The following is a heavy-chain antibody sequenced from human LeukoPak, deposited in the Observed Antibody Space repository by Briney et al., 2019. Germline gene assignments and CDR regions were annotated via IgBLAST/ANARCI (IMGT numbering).Heavy chain of an antibody. J-gene: IGHJ6*02. CDR3: ARGEYLSYGMDV. D-gene: IGHD2-2*01. V-gene: IGHV4-34*01. CDR1: GGSFSGYY. Sequence: PSETLSLTCAVYGGSFSGYYWSWIRQPPGKGLEWIGEINHSGSTNYNPSLKSRVTISVDTSKNQFSLKLSSVTAADTAVYYCARGEYLSYGMDVWGQGTTVTVSS. CDR2: INHSGST.